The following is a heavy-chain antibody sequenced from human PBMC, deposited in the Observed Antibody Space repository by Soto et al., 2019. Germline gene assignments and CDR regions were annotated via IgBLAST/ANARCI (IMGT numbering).Heavy chain of an antibody. Sequence: TSVKVSCKASGYTFTVYYMHWVRQAPGQGLEWMGWINPKSGGTMYPQKFQGRVTMTWDTSISTAYMALTRLRSDDTAVYYCARDLEKGGGSEGFDYWGQGTLVTVSS. D-gene: IGHD1-26*01. CDR1: GYTFTVYY. CDR3: ARDLEKGGGSEGFDY. J-gene: IGHJ4*02. CDR2: INPKSGGT. V-gene: IGHV1-2*02.